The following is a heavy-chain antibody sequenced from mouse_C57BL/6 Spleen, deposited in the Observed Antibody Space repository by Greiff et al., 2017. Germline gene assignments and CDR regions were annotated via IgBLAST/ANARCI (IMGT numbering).Heavy chain of an antibody. CDR2: IYPGNSDT. Sequence: VHVKQSGTVLARPGASVTMSCKTSGYTFTSSWMHWVKQRPGQGLEWIGAIYPGNSDTSYNQKFKGKAKLTAVTSASTADMELSSLTNEYSAVYYCTDSNYVDYAMDYWGQGTSVTVSS. V-gene: IGHV1-5*01. D-gene: IGHD2-5*01. J-gene: IGHJ4*01. CDR3: TDSNYVDYAMDY. CDR1: GYTFTSSW.